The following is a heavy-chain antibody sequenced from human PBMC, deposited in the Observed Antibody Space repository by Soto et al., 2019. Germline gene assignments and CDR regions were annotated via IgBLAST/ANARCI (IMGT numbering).Heavy chain of an antibody. D-gene: IGHD3-22*01. J-gene: IGHJ4*02. V-gene: IGHV4-34*01. CDR3: ARDYYNVNDY. Sequence: QVQLQQWGAGLLKPSETLSLTCAVYGGSFSGYYWSWIRQPPGKGLEWIGEINHSGSTNYNPSLKSRVTISVDTSKNQFSLKLSSVTAADTAVYYCARDYYNVNDYWGQGTLVTVSS. CDR1: GGSFSGYY. CDR2: INHSGST.